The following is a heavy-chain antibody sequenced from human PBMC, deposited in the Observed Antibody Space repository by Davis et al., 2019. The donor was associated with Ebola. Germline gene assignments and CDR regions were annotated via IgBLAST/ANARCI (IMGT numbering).Heavy chain of an antibody. CDR2: IVVGSGNT. V-gene: IGHV1-58*01. D-gene: IGHD1-26*01. CDR1: GFTFTSSA. J-gene: IGHJ4*02. CDR3: AADVASLYGVGATYFDY. Sequence: SVKVSCKASGFTFTSSAVQWVRQARGQRLEWIGWIVVGSGNTNYAQKFQERVTITRDMSTSTAYMELSSLRSADTAVYYCAADVASLYGVGATYFDYWGQGTLVTVSS.